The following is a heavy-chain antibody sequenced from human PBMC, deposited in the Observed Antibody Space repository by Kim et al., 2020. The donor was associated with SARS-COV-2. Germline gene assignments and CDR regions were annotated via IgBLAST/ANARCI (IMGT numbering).Heavy chain of an antibody. Sequence: GGSLRLSCAASGLTFGNYVINWVRQAPGKGLEWVSSISKSGDSTHYADSVKGRFTVSRDNSKKTTYLQMNSLRDEDTALYYCANWWGTDSRFLGPLDNWGQGTLVTVSS. V-gene: IGHV3-23*01. J-gene: IGHJ4*02. CDR2: ISKSGDST. CDR1: GLTFGNYV. D-gene: IGHD2-8*02. CDR3: ANWWGTDSRFLGPLDN.